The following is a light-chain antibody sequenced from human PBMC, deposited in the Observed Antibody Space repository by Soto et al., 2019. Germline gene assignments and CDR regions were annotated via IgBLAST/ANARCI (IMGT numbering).Light chain of an antibody. Sequence: EIVLTQSPGTLSLSPGERATLSGRASKSVSSSYLAWYQQKPGQAPRLLIYGASSRATGIPDRFSGSGSGTDFTLTISRLEPEDFAVYYCQQYCSSPYTFGQGTKLEIK. CDR2: GAS. CDR3: QQYCSSPYT. CDR1: KSVSSSY. V-gene: IGKV3-20*01. J-gene: IGKJ2*01.